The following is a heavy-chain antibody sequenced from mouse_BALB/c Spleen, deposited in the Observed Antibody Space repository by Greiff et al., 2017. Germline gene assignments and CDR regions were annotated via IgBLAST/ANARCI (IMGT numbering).Heavy chain of an antibody. CDR2: INSNGGST. CDR3: AREGLRRASWFAY. V-gene: IGHV5-6-3*01. CDR1: GFTFSSYG. Sequence: EVKLMESGGGLVQPGGSLKLSCAASGFTFSSYGMSWVRQTPDKRLELVATINSNGGSTYYPDSVKGRFTISRDNAKNTLYLQMSSLKSEDTAMYYCAREGLRRASWFAYWGQGTLVTVSA. J-gene: IGHJ3*01. D-gene: IGHD2-2*01.